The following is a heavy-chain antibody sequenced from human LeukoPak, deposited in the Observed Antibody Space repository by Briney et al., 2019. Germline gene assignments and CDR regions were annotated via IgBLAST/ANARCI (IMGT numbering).Heavy chain of an antibody. V-gene: IGHV3-7*01. CDR1: GFTLSSYW. CDR2: IKQDGSGK. Sequence: GGSLRLSCAASGFTLSSYWMSWVRQAPGKGLEWVANIKQDGSGKQYVDSVKGRFTISRDNAKNSLYLQMNSLRAEDTAVYYCAKVGYDSTGYSPFRWFDPWGQGTLVTVSS. CDR3: AKVGYDSTGYSPFRWFDP. J-gene: IGHJ5*02. D-gene: IGHD3-22*01.